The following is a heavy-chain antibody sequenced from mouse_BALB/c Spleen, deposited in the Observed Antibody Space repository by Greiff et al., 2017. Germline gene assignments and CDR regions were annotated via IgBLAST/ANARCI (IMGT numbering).Heavy chain of an antibody. V-gene: IGHV1S81*02. CDR1: GYTFTSYW. CDR3: ATVPYDYLYAMDY. CDR2: INPSNGRT. Sequence: QVQLQQPGAELVKPGASVKLSCKASGYTFTSYWMHWVKQRPGQGLEWIGEINPSNGRTNYNEKFKSKATLTVDKSSSTAYMQLSSLTSEDSAVYYCATVPYDYLYAMDYWGQGTSVTVSS. D-gene: IGHD2-4*01. J-gene: IGHJ4*01.